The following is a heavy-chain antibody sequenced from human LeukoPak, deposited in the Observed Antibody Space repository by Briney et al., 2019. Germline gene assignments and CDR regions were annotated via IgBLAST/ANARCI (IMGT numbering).Heavy chain of an antibody. J-gene: IGHJ4*02. CDR1: GYTFAAYY. Sequence: ASVKVSCKASGYTFAAYYIHWVRQAPGQGLEWMGWVDPNSDGTSYAQKFQGRVTMTRDTSINTAYMELSSLRSDDTAMYYCARDTGDYFGSGSHYPDWGQGTLVTVSS. CDR3: ARDTGDYFGSGSHYPD. CDR2: VDPNSDGT. D-gene: IGHD3-10*01. V-gene: IGHV1-2*02.